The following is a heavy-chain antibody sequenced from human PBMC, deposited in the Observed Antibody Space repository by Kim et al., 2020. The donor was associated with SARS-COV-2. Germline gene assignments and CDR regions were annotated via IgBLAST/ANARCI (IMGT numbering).Heavy chain of an antibody. J-gene: IGHJ4*02. Sequence: YHNPSLKSRVTISVDTSKNQFSLKLSSVTAADTAVYYCARDLRMAAAGMVWGQGTLVTVSS. CDR3: ARDLRMAAAGMV. V-gene: IGHV4-31*02. D-gene: IGHD6-13*01.